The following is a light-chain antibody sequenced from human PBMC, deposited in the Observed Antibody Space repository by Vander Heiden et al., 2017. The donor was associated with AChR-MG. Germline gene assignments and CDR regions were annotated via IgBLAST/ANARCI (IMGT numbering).Light chain of an antibody. CDR1: GGDIRSSNL. V-gene: IGLV2-23*01. Sequence: QSALTQPASGSGSPGQSITISCTRSGGDIRSSNLVSVYQQYPGNPPKLMIYDATRRPAGVSDRFSASRSGNTASLTIAGLQAEDEADYHGCAQGGSVVFGSGTRVIVL. J-gene: IGLJ1*01. CDR3: CAQGGSVV. CDR2: DAT.